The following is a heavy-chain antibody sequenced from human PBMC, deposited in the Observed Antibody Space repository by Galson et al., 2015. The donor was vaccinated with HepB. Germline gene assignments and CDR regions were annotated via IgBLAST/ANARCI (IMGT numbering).Heavy chain of an antibody. V-gene: IGHV1-18*01. D-gene: IGHD3/OR15-3a*01. CDR1: GYTFTSYG. J-gene: IGHJ3*02. CDR3: ARDGPRGDTLDAFDI. CDR2: ISAYNGNT. Sequence: SVKVSCKASGYTFTSYGISWVRQAPGQGLEWMGWISAYNGNTNYAQKLQGRVTMTTDTSTSTAYMELRSLRSDDTAVYYCARDGPRGDTLDAFDIWGHVTMVTVSS.